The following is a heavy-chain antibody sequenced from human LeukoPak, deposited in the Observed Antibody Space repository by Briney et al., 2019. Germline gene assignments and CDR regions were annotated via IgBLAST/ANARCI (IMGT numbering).Heavy chain of an antibody. CDR2: IYYSGST. CDR1: GGSISSGGYY. Sequence: SETLSLTCTVSGGSISSGGYYWSWIRQHPGKGLEWIGFIYYSGSTYYNPSLKSRATISVDTSKNQFSLRLSSVTAADTAVYYCARSVHNWNDYFGYWGQGTLVTVSS. J-gene: IGHJ4*01. V-gene: IGHV4-31*03. CDR3: ARSVHNWNDYFGY. D-gene: IGHD1-20*01.